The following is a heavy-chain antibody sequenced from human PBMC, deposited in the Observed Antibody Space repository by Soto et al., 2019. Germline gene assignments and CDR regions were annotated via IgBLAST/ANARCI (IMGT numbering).Heavy chain of an antibody. J-gene: IGHJ3*02. CDR3: AKDLKPMIVVAPPGI. V-gene: IGHV3-23*04. D-gene: IGHD3-22*01. Sequence: EVQLVETGGGLIQPGGSLRLSCAASGFTVSSSYMSWVRQAPGKGLEWVSAISGSGGSTYYADSVKGRFTISRDNSKNTLYLQMNSLRAEDTAVYYCAKDLKPMIVVAPPGIWGQGTMVTVSS. CDR1: GFTVSSSY. CDR2: ISGSGGST.